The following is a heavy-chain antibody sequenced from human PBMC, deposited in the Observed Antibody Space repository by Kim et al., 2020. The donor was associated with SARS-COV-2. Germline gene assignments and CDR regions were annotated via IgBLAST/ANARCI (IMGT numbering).Heavy chain of an antibody. CDR2: IYYSGST. CDR1: GGSISSSSYY. V-gene: IGHV4-39*01. J-gene: IGHJ6*02. Sequence: SETLSLTCTVSGGSISSSSYYWGWIRQPPGKGLEWIGSIYYSGSTYYNPSLKSRVTISVDTSKNQFSLKLSSVTAADTAVYYCARLLKKTDDFWSGYYTGYYGMDVWGQGTTVTVSS. D-gene: IGHD3-3*01. CDR3: ARLLKKTDDFWSGYYTGYYGMDV.